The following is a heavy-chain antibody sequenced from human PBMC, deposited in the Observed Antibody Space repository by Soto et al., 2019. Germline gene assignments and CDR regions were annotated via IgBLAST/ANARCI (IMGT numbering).Heavy chain of an antibody. CDR2: ISAYNGNK. Sequence: QVQLVQSGAEVKKPGASVKVSCKASGYSFTSYGISWVRQAPGQGLEWMGWISAYNGNKKYAQKLQGRVTMTTDTPTSTAYMERRSLRSDDTAVYYCARDLGQQLVDYWGQGTLVPVSS. D-gene: IGHD6-13*01. V-gene: IGHV1-18*01. J-gene: IGHJ4*02. CDR1: GYSFTSYG. CDR3: ARDLGQQLVDY.